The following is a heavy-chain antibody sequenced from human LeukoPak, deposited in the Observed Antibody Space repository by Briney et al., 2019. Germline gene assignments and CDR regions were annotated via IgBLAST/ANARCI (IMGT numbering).Heavy chain of an antibody. CDR1: GSPFTSYW. J-gene: IGHJ5*02. Sequence: GESLKISCKGSGSPFTSYWITWVRQLPGKGLEWMGRIDPSDSYTNYSPSFQGHVTISVDKSISTAYLQWSSLKASDTAIYYCARLHPTSCTSGLCYWFDPWGQGTLVTVSS. V-gene: IGHV5-10-1*01. D-gene: IGHD2-8*01. CDR3: ARLHPTSCTSGLCYWFDP. CDR2: IDPSDSYT.